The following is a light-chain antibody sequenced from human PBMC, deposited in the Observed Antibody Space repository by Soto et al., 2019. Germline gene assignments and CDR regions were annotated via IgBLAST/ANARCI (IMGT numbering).Light chain of an antibody. V-gene: IGKV3D-15*01. J-gene: IGKJ1*01. Sequence: EIVLTQSPGTLSLSPGERATLSCRASQSVSNNYLAWYQQKPGQAPRLLIYGASNRATGIPDRFSGSGSGTEFTLTISSLQSEDFAVYHCQQYNNWPRTFGQGTKVEIK. CDR2: GAS. CDR3: QQYNNWPRT. CDR1: QSVSNN.